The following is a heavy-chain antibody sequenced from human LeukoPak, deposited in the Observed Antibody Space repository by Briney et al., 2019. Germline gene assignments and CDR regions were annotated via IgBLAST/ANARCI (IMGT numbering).Heavy chain of an antibody. CDR3: TAVSLCLGELSFQIDY. Sequence: GGSLRLSCAASGFTFSGSAMHWVRQASGRGLEWVGRIRSKANSYATAYAASVKGRFTISRDDSKNTAYLQMNSLKPENSAVSYYTAVSLCLGELSFQIDYWGQGTLVTVSS. CDR1: GFTFSGSA. V-gene: IGHV3-73*01. CDR2: IRSKANSYAT. D-gene: IGHD3-16*02. J-gene: IGHJ4*02.